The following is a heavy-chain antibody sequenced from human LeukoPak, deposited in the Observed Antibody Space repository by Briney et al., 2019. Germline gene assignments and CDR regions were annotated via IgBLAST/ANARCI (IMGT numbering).Heavy chain of an antibody. CDR1: GFTFKSYN. CDR2: ISGSTTYI. J-gene: IGHJ3*02. D-gene: IGHD4-11*01. V-gene: IGHV3-21*06. Sequence: GGSLRLSCAASGFTFKSYNMKWVRQAPGKGLEWVSSISGSTTYIYYADSLKGRFTISRDNAKNLLFLQMNSLRAEDTAVYYCARAVDYGNYGGAFDIWGQGTRVTVSS. CDR3: ARAVDYGNYGGAFDI.